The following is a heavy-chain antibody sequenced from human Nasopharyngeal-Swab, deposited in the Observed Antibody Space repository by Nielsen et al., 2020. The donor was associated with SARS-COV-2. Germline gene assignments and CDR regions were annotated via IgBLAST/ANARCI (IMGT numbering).Heavy chain of an antibody. CDR3: ARYYCTGCVCRGWFDP. D-gene: IGHD2-8*02. CDR1: GYSFTSYW. CDR2: TDPSDSYT. Sequence: GESLKISCQGSGYSFTSYWISWVRQMPGKGLEWMGRTDPSDSYTNYSPSFQGHVTISADKSISTAYLQWSSLKASDTAMYYCARYYCTGCVCRGWFDPWGQGTLVTVSS. J-gene: IGHJ5*02. V-gene: IGHV5-10-1*01.